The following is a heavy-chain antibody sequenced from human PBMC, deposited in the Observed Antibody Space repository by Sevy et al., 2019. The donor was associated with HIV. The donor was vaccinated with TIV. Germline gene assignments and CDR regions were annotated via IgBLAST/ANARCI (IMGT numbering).Heavy chain of an antibody. Sequence: GGSLRLSCAASGFTFSSYGMHWVRQAPGKGLEWVAVISYDGSNKYYADSVKGRFTIYRDNSKNTLYLQMNSLRAEDTAVYYCAKGSGPPNYYGSGSYSGYYYYGMDVWGQGTTVTVSS. J-gene: IGHJ6*02. V-gene: IGHV3-30*18. CDR3: AKGSGPPNYYGSGSYSGYYYYGMDV. D-gene: IGHD3-10*01. CDR2: ISYDGSNK. CDR1: GFTFSSYG.